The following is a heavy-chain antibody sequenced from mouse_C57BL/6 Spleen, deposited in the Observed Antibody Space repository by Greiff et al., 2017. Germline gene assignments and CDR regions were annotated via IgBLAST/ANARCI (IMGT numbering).Heavy chain of an antibody. CDR1: GYTFTSYW. Sequence: QVQLQQPGAELVKPGASVKLSCKASGYTFTSYWMHWVKQRPGQGLEWIGMIHPNSGSTNYNEKFKNKATLTVDKSSSTAYMQLSSLTSEDSAVYYCASPRGGYDAMDYWGQGTSVTVSS. CDR3: ASPRGGYDAMDY. V-gene: IGHV1-64*01. CDR2: IHPNSGST. J-gene: IGHJ4*01.